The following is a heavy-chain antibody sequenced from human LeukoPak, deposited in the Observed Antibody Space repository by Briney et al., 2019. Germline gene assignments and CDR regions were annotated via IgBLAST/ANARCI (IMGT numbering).Heavy chain of an antibody. CDR1: GYTFTSYG. V-gene: IGHV1-18*01. CDR3: AGSLGGYYDSSGYFDI. Sequence: SVKVSCKASGYTFTSYGISWVRQAPGQGLEWMGWISAYNGNTNYAQKLQGRVTMTTDTSTSTAYMELRSLRSDDTAVYYCAGSLGGYYDSSGYFDIWGQGTMVTVSS. D-gene: IGHD3-22*01. J-gene: IGHJ3*02. CDR2: ISAYNGNT.